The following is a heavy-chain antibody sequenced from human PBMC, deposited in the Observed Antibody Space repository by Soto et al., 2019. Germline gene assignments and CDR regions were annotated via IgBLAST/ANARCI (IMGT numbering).Heavy chain of an antibody. Sequence: GGSLRLSCAASGFTFSSYAMSWVRQAPGKGLEWVSAISGSGGSTYYADSVKGRFTISRDNSKNTLYLQMNSLRAEDTAVYYCAKPRQGLRFLEWLLYFDYWGQGTLVTVSS. CDR3: AKPRQGLRFLEWLLYFDY. V-gene: IGHV3-23*01. J-gene: IGHJ4*02. D-gene: IGHD3-3*01. CDR2: ISGSGGST. CDR1: GFTFSSYA.